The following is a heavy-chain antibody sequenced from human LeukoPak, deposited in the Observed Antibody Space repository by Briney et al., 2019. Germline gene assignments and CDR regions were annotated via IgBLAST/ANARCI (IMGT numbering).Heavy chain of an antibody. CDR3: AREPTRAGSGWYRYYFDY. J-gene: IGHJ4*02. CDR1: GGTFSSYA. CDR2: IFPIFGTA. D-gene: IGHD6-19*01. Sequence: ASVKVSCKASGGTFSSYAISWVRQAPGQGLEWMGRIFPIFGTANYAQKFQGRVTITTDESTSTAYMELSSLRSEDTAVYYCAREPTRAGSGWYRYYFDYWGQGTLVTVSS. V-gene: IGHV1-69*05.